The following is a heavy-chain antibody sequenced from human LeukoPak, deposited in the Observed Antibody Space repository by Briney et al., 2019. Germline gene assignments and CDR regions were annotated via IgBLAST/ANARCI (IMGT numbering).Heavy chain of an antibody. CDR3: ARARRIVVVPAANNY. CDR2: ISSSSSYI. Sequence: GGSLRLSCAASGFTFSSYSMNWVRQAPGKGLEWVSSISSSSSYIYYADSVKGRFTITRDNAKNSLYLQMNSLRAEDTAVYYCARARRIVVVPAANNYWGQGTLVTVSS. V-gene: IGHV3-21*01. CDR1: GFTFSSYS. J-gene: IGHJ4*02. D-gene: IGHD2-2*01.